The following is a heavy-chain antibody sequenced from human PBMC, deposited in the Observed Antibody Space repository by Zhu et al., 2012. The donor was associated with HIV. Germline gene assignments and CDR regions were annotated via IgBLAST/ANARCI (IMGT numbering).Heavy chain of an antibody. Sequence: QVQLQESGPGLVQPSETLSLTCTVSGVSVGTTSFWGWIRQTPGKGLEWIGSTSHSGNTYYNPSLKSRVTISLDTSKNQLSLNVNSVTAADTALYYCAKDGVFERYWGCWFDPWGPGSPRHRLP. V-gene: IGHV4-38-2*02. D-gene: IGHD2-21*01. CDR2: TSHSGNT. CDR1: GVSVGTTSF. CDR3: AKDGVFERYWGCWFDP. J-gene: IGHJ5*02.